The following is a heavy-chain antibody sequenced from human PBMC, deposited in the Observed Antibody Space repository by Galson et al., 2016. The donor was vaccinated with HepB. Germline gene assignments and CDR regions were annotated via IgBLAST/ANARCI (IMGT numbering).Heavy chain of an antibody. D-gene: IGHD1-7*01. CDR1: GGSISSGGFY. Sequence: TLSLTCTVSGGSISSGGFYWSWIRQNPGKGLEWIGYIYYSGSTYYNPSLKSRVTTSVDTSKNQFSLKLSSVAAADTAVYYCAREGNWNWHTYGMDVWGKGTTVTVSS. CDR2: IYYSGST. V-gene: IGHV4-31*03. J-gene: IGHJ6*04. CDR3: AREGNWNWHTYGMDV.